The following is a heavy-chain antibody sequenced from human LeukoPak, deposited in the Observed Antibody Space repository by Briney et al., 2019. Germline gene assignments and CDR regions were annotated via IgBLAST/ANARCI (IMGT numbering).Heavy chain of an antibody. D-gene: IGHD6-13*01. CDR1: GFTFSSYS. J-gene: IGHJ4*02. CDR2: ISYSGDTI. V-gene: IGHV3-48*01. CDR3: ARLGIITAAGSNDY. Sequence: GGSLRLSCAASGFTFSSYSMNWVRQAPGKGLEWVSYISYSGDTIYYADSVKGRFTVSRDNAKNSLYLQMNSLRAEDTAVYYCARLGIITAAGSNDYWGQGTLVTVSS.